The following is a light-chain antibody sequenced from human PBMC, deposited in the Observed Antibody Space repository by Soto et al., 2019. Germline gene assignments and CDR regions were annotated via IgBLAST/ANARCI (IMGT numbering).Light chain of an antibody. Sequence: EIVLTQSPGTLSLSPGERATLSCRASQSGSSSYLAWYRQKPGQAPTLLIYGASSRAIGIPDRFSGSGSGTDFTLTISRREPEDFAVYSCQQYGSSPHTFGQGTKLEIK. J-gene: IGKJ2*01. CDR3: QQYGSSPHT. CDR2: GAS. CDR1: QSGSSSY. V-gene: IGKV3-20*01.